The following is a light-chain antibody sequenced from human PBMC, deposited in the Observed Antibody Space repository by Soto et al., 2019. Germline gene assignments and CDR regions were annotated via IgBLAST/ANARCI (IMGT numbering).Light chain of an antibody. CDR2: DVS. V-gene: IGLV2-14*01. CDR3: SSYTSSSPYV. CDR1: SSDVGGYNY. J-gene: IGLJ1*01. Sequence: QSVLTQPASVSGSPGQSITISCTGTSSDVGGYNYVSWYQQHPGKAPKLMIYDVSNRPSGVSNRFSGSKSGNTASLTISGLQAEDEADYYCSSYTSSSPYVFGTWTKVTVL.